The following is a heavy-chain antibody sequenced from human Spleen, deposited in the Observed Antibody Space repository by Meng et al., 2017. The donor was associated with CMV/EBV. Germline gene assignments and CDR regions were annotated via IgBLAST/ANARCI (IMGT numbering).Heavy chain of an antibody. CDR3: ARVGVGQYYYYGMDV. CDR1: GFTFRSYA. Sequence: GESLKISCAVSGFTFRSYAMHWVRQAPGKGLEWVAVISYDGSNKYYADSVKGRFTISRDNSKNTLYLQMNSLRAEDTAVYYCARVGVGQYYYYGMDVWGQGTTVTVSS. V-gene: IGHV3-30-3*01. CDR2: ISYDGSNK. J-gene: IGHJ6*02.